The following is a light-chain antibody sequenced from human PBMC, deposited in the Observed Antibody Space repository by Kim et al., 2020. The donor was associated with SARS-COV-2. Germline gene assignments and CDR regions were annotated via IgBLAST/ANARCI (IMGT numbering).Light chain of an antibody. CDR2: GAS. CDR1: QSVINS. Sequence: EIVMTQSPATLSVSPGERATLSCRASQSVINSLAWYQQNPGQAPRLLIYGASTRATGVPARFSGSGSGTEFTLTISSLQSEDFTVYYCQQYNDWPRTFGKGTKVDIK. V-gene: IGKV3-15*01. CDR3: QQYNDWPRT. J-gene: IGKJ1*01.